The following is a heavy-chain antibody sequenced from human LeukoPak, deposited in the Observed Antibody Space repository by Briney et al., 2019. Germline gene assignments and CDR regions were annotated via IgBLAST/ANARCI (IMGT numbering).Heavy chain of an antibody. D-gene: IGHD2-2*01. CDR2: ISSSSSYI. CDR3: ARCSSTSCGQRYFQH. J-gene: IGHJ1*01. CDR1: GFTFSSYS. V-gene: IGHV3-21*01. Sequence: GGSLRLSCAASGFTFSSYSMNWVRQAPGKGLEWVSSISSSSSYIYYADSVKGRFTISRDNAKNSLYLQMNSLRAEDTAVYYCARCSSTSCGQRYFQHWGQGTLVTVSS.